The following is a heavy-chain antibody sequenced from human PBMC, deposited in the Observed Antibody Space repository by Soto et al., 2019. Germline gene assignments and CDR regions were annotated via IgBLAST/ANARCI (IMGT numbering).Heavy chain of an antibody. CDR2: ISSGGVDT. V-gene: IGHV3-23*01. CDR1: GFVFSDYA. D-gene: IGHD2-21*01. CDR3: ANVPIWCGGSSCYTEGFDS. Sequence: GGTLRLSCVASGFVFSDYAMSWVRQAPGKGLEWVSAISSGGVDTYYADSVKGRFTVSRANSKNTLYLQMNSLRAEDTAIYYCANVPIWCGGSSCYTEGFDSWGQGTLVTVSS. J-gene: IGHJ4*02.